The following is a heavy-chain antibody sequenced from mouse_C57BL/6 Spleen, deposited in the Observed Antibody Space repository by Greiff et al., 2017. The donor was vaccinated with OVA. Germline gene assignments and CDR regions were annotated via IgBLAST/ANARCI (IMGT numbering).Heavy chain of an antibody. Sequence: EVQLQQSGPGLVKPSQSLSLTCSVTGYSITSGYYWNWIRQFPGNKLEWMGYISYDGSNNYNPSLKNRISITRDTSKNQFFLKLNSVTTEDTATYYCARGDKKTGTSRFAYWGQGTLVTVSA. D-gene: IGHD4-1*01. CDR3: ARGDKKTGTSRFAY. J-gene: IGHJ3*01. CDR2: ISYDGSN. CDR1: GYSITSGYY. V-gene: IGHV3-6*01.